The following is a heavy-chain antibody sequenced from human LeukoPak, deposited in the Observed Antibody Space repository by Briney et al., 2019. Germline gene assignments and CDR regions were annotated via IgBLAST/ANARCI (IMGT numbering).Heavy chain of an antibody. D-gene: IGHD3-3*01. J-gene: IGHJ6*03. CDR1: GGSISSYY. Sequence: SETLSLTCAVSGGSISSYYWSWIRQPAGKGLEWIGRIYTSGSTNYNPSLKSRVTMSVDTSKNQFSLKLSSVTAADTAVYYCARGVTIFQYYYYYYMDVWGKGTTVTVSS. V-gene: IGHV4-4*07. CDR2: IYTSGST. CDR3: ARGVTIFQYYYYYYMDV.